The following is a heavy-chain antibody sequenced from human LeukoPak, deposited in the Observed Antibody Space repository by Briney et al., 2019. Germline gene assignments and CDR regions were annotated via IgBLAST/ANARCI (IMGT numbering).Heavy chain of an antibody. CDR2: INPSGGST. V-gene: IGHV1-46*01. D-gene: IGHD2-2*01. CDR3: AVTRYCSSTSCYGNWFDP. CDR1: GYTFTSYY. J-gene: IGHJ5*02. Sequence: ASVKVSCKASGYTFTSYYMHWVRQAPGQGLEWMGIINPSGGSTSYAQKFQGRVTMTRDMSTSTVYMELSSLRSEDMAVHYCAVTRYCSSTSCYGNWFDPWGQGTLVTVSS.